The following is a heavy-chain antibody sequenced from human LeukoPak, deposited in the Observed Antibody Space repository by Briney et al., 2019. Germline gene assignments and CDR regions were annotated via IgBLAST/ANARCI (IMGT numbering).Heavy chain of an antibody. D-gene: IGHD2-15*01. J-gene: IGHJ5*02. V-gene: IGHV3-33*01. CDR2: IWYDGSNE. Sequence: PGGSLRLSCAASGFSFSRYGMHWVRQAPGKGLEWVAVIWYDGSNEYYADSVTGRFAISRDNSKNTLYLQMNSLRVEDTAVYYCARGGRSGGTCYAGTDWFDPWGQGTLVTVSS. CDR1: GFSFSRYG. CDR3: ARGGRSGGTCYAGTDWFDP.